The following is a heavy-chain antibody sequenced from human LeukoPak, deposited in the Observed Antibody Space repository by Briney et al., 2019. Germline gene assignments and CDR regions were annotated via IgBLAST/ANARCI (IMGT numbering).Heavy chain of an antibody. J-gene: IGHJ4*02. Sequence: SVKVSCKASGGTFSSYAISWVRQAPGQGLEWMGRIIPILGIANYAQKFQGRVTITADKSTSTAYMELSSLGSEDTAVYYCARGDRGYYDSSGYYQLDYWGQGTLVTVSS. V-gene: IGHV1-69*04. CDR2: IIPILGIA. CDR3: ARGDRGYYDSSGYYQLDY. CDR1: GGTFSSYA. D-gene: IGHD3-22*01.